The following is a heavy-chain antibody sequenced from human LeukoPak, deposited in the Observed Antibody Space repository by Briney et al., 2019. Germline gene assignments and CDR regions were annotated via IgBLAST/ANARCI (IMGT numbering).Heavy chain of an antibody. CDR2: ISGSGGNT. J-gene: IGHJ4*02. CDR1: GFTFSSYA. V-gene: IGHV3-23*01. D-gene: IGHD3-10*01. Sequence: GVLRLSCAASGFTFSSYAMSWVRQAPGKGLEWVSAISGSGGNTYYADSVKGRFTISRDNSKNTLYLQMNSLRAEDTAVYYCASNPPLWNYYGSGSYDLPLNWGQGTLVTVSS. CDR3: ASNPPLWNYYGSGSYDLPLN.